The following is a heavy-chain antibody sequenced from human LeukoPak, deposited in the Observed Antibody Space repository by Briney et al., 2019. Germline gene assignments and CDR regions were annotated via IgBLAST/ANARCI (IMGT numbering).Heavy chain of an antibody. CDR3: AKRGVVIRVIVVGFHKEAYYFDS. CDR1: GFTFYDYG. J-gene: IGHJ4*02. CDR2: ISDSGGRT. D-gene: IGHD2-15*01. V-gene: IGHV3-23*01. Sequence: PGGSLRLSCAASGFTFYDYGMRWVRQAPGKGLEWVAGISDSGGRTNYADSVKGRFTISRDNPKDTLYLQMNSLRAEDTAVYFCAKRGVVIRVIVVGFHKEAYYFDSWGQGALVTVSS.